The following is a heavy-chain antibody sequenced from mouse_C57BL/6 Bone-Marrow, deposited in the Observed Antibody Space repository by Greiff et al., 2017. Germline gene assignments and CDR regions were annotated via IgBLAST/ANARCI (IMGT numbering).Heavy chain of an antibody. V-gene: IGHV5-6*01. J-gene: IGHJ3*01. CDR3: ASPGVAWFAY. Sequence: EVKLVESGGDLVKPGGSLKLSCAASGFTFSSYGMSWVRQTPDKRLEWVATISSGGSYTYYPDSVKGRFTISRDNAKKTLYLQMSSLKSEDTAMYYCASPGVAWFAYWGQGTLVTVSA. CDR2: ISSGGSYT. CDR1: GFTFSSYG.